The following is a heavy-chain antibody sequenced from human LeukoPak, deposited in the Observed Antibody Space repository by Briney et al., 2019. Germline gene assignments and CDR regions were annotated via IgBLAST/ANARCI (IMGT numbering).Heavy chain of an antibody. D-gene: IGHD6-13*01. CDR2: INAGNGNT. V-gene: IGHV1-3*03. CDR1: AYTFTSYA. CDR3: AREYGVAAAFGAFDI. J-gene: IGHJ3*02. Sequence: ASVKVSCKASAYTFTSYAMHWVRQAPGQRLEWMGWINAGNGNTKYSQEFQGRVTITRDTSASTAYMELSSLRSEDMAVYYCAREYGVAAAFGAFDIWGQGTMVTVSS.